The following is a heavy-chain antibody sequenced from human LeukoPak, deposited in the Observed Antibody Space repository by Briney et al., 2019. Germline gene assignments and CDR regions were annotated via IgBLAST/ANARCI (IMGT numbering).Heavy chain of an antibody. V-gene: IGHV4-61*05. J-gene: IGHJ4*02. Sequence: SETLSLTCTVSGGSISSSSYYWSWIRQPPGKGLEWIGYIYYSGSTNYNPSLKSRVTISVDTSKNQFSLKLSSVTAADTAVYYCARHGGHFDYWGQGTLVTVSS. CDR1: GGSISSSSYY. D-gene: IGHD3-3*01. CDR2: IYYSGST. CDR3: ARHGGHFDY.